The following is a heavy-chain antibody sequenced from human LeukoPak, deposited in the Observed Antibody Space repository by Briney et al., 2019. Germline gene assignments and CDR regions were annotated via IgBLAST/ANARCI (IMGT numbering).Heavy chain of an antibody. J-gene: IGHJ6*03. CDR2: IYYSGST. V-gene: IGHV4-59*01. CDR3: ARAFYPGYYSYMAV. Sequence: SETLPLTCTVSGGSISNYYWNWIRQPPGKGLEWIGYIYYSGSTNYNPSLKSRVTISVDTSKNQFSLKLSSVTAADTAVYYCARAFYPGYYSYMAVWGKGTTVTVSS. D-gene: IGHD3-3*02. CDR1: GGSISNYY.